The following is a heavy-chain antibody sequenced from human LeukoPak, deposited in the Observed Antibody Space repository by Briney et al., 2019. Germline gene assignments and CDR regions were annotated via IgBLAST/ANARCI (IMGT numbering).Heavy chain of an antibody. CDR2: IVGSSST. CDR3: ARVVDTHFDY. CDR1: GFTFSNFA. V-gene: IGHV3-21*01. J-gene: IGHJ4*02. D-gene: IGHD5-18*01. Sequence: PGGSLRLSCAASGFTFSNFAMTWVRQAPGKGLEWVSSIVGSSSTYYANSLKGRFTISRDNAKNSLYLQMNSLRAEDTAVYYCARVVDTHFDYWGQGTLVTVSS.